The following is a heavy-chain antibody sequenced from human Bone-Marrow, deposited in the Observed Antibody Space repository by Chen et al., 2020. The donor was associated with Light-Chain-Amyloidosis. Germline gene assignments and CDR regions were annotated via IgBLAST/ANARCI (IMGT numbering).Heavy chain of an antibody. Sequence: EVQLVESGGGLVKHGGSLRLSCAASGFTFSSYSMNWVRQGPGKGLEWVSSISSSISYIYYADSVKGRFIISRDNAKNSLYLQMNSLRAEDTAVYYCARFTYPQHWGQGTLVTVSS. CDR1: GFTFSSYS. V-gene: IGHV3-21*01. J-gene: IGHJ1*01. D-gene: IGHD3-10*01. CDR2: ISSSISYI. CDR3: ARFTYPQH.